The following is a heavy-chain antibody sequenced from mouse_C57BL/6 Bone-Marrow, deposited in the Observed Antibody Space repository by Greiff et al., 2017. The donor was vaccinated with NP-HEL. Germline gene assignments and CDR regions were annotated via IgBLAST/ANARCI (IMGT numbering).Heavy chain of an antibody. V-gene: IGHV1-19*01. J-gene: IGHJ4*01. CDR2: INPYNGGT. Sequence: DVQLQESGPVLVKPGASVKMSCKASGYTFTDYYMNWVKQSHGKSLEWIGVINPYNGGTSYNQKFKGKATLTVDKSSSTAYMELNSLTSEDSAVYYCARGYYYAMDYWGQGTSVTVSS. CDR3: ARGYYYAMDY. CDR1: GYTFTDYY.